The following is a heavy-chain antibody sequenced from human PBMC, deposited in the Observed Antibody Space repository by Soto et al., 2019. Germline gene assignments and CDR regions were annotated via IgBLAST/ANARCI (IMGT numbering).Heavy chain of an antibody. CDR1: GYTFTSYD. D-gene: IGHD3-3*01. J-gene: IGHJ5*02. CDR3: ARARNYDFWSGYYLSFDP. V-gene: IGHV1-3*01. Sequence: GASVKVSCKASGYTFTSYDMHWVRQAPGQRLEWMGRINVINGNAYYSQRFQGRATFTRDTSASTGYMELSSLISGDTAVYYCARARNYDFWSGYYLSFDPWGQGTLVTVSS. CDR2: INVINGNA.